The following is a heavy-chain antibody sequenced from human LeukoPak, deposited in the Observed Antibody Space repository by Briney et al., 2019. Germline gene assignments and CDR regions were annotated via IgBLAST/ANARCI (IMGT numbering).Heavy chain of an antibody. Sequence: GGSLRLSCAASGFTFSTYAMSWVRQAPGKGLEWVSGITNSGDSTYYAASMKGRITISRDNPKNTLYLQMNSLRAEDTAVYYCARLGEWLVYDAFHIWGQGTMVTVSS. D-gene: IGHD6-19*01. CDR1: GFTFSTYA. CDR2: ITNSGDST. J-gene: IGHJ3*02. V-gene: IGHV3-23*01. CDR3: ARLGEWLVYDAFHI.